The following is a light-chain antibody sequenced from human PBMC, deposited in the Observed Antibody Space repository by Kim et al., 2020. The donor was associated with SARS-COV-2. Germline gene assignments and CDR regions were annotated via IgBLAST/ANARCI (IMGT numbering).Light chain of an antibody. CDR2: RNN. V-gene: IGLV10-54*02. J-gene: IGLJ1*01. CDR1: SNIVGNQG. CDR3: SALDSSLSAYV. Sequence: LRQTATLTCTGNSNIVGNQGAAWLQQHQGHPPKLLSYRNNNRPSGISERFSASRSGNTASLTITGLQPEDEADYYCSALDSSLSAYVFGTGTKVTVL.